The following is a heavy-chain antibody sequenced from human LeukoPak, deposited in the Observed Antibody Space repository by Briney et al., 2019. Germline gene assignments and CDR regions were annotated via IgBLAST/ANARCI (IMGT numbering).Heavy chain of an antibody. V-gene: IGHV4-39*07. Sequence: SETLSLTCTVSGGSISSSSYYWGWIRQSPGRGLAWIGNIYYSGTTSYYPSLKSRVTISVDTSKNQFSLKLSSVTAADTAMYYCARALYSDYGGDSWYFDSWGQGTLVTVSS. J-gene: IGHJ4*02. CDR3: ARALYSDYGGDSWYFDS. D-gene: IGHD4-23*01. CDR2: IYYSGTT. CDR1: GGSISSSSYY.